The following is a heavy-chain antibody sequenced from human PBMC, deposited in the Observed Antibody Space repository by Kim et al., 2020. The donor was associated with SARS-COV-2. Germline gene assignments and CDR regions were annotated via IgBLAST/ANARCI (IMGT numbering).Heavy chain of an antibody. Sequence: GGSLRLSCAASGFTFSSYAMTWVRQAPGKGLEWVSSISGSGGSTFYADSVKGRFTISRDNSKDTLFLQMSSLRAEDTAVYYCAKGYGSGTYVSDYWGQGTLATVSS. V-gene: IGHV3-23*01. J-gene: IGHJ4*02. D-gene: IGHD3-10*01. CDR2: ISGSGGST. CDR1: GFTFSSYA. CDR3: AKGYGSGTYVSDY.